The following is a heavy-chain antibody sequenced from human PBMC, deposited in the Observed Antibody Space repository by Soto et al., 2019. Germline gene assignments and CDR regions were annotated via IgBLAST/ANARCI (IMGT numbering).Heavy chain of an antibody. V-gene: IGHV3-11*01. Sequence: GGSLRLSCAASGFIFRDWFMSWIRQAPGKGLEWISYISSSGSTIYYADSVKGRFTISRDNAKNSLYLQMNSLRAEDTAVYYCARITSYYDSSGYYYLYYFDYWGQGTLVTVSS. CDR1: GFIFRDWF. D-gene: IGHD3-22*01. CDR3: ARITSYYDSSGYYYLYYFDY. CDR2: ISSSGSTI. J-gene: IGHJ4*02.